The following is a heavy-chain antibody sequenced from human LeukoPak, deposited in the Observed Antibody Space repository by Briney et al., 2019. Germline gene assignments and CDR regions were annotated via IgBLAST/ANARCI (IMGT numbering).Heavy chain of an antibody. D-gene: IGHD5-24*01. V-gene: IGHV3-53*01. CDR2: IYSGGST. CDR3: AREGDGYSYFDY. CDR1: GFTVSSNY. J-gene: IGHJ4*02. Sequence: PGGSLRLSCAASGFTVSSNYMSWVRQAPGEGLEWVSVIYSGGSTYYADSVKGRFTISRDNSKNTLYLQMNSLRAEDTAVYYCAREGDGYSYFDYWGQGTLVTVSS.